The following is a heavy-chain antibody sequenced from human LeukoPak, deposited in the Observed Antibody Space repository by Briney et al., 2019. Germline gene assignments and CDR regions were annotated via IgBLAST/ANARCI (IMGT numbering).Heavy chain of an antibody. D-gene: IGHD2-2*01. CDR1: AGSFSGYY. CDR2: INHSGST. CDR3: ARASLPPELKGDIVVVPAATLYDY. V-gene: IGHV4-34*01. Sequence: PSETLSLTCAVYAGSFSGYYWSWIRQPPGKGLEWIGEINHSGSTNYNPSLKSRVTISVDTSKNQFSLKLSSVTAADTAVYYCARASLPPELKGDIVVVPAATLYDYWGQGTLVTVSS. J-gene: IGHJ4*02.